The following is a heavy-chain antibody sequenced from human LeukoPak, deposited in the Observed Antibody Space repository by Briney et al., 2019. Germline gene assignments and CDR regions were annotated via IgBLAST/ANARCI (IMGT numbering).Heavy chain of an antibody. CDR2: IKQDGSEK. V-gene: IGHV3-7*01. Sequence: GGSLRLSCAASGFTFSSYWISWVRQAPGKGLEWVANIKQDGSEKYYVDSVKGRFTISRDNAKNSLYLQMNSLRAEDTAVYYCARDLPYYLGAFDLWGQGTMVTVSS. J-gene: IGHJ3*01. CDR1: GFTFSSYW. D-gene: IGHD2/OR15-2a*01. CDR3: ARDLPYYLGAFDL.